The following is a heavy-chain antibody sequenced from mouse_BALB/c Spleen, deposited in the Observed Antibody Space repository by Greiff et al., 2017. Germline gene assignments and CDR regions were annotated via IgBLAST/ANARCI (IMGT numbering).Heavy chain of an antibody. Sequence: DVKLVESGGGLVKPGGSLKLSCAASGFTFSSYTMSWVRQTPEKRLEWVATISSGGGNTYYPDSVKGRFTISRDNAKNNLYLQMSSLRSEDTALYYCARYGGYAMDYWGQGTSVTVSS. CDR1: GFTFSSYT. CDR2: ISSGGGNT. V-gene: IGHV5-9*03. CDR3: ARYGGYAMDY. J-gene: IGHJ4*01.